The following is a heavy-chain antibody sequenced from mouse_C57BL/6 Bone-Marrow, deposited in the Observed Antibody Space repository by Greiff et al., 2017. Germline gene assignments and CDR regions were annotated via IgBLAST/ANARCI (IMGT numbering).Heavy chain of an antibody. CDR3: ARGGSYGGYYFDY. D-gene: IGHD1-1*02. V-gene: IGHV1-47*01. Sequence: VHLEEPGAELVKPGASVKLSCKASGYTFTTYSIEWMKQSHGQSLEWIGNFHPYNDDTKYNEKFKGKATLTVEKSSSTVYLELSRLTSDDSAVCSSARGGSYGGYYFDYWGQGTTLTVSS. CDR1: GYTFTTYS. J-gene: IGHJ2*01. CDR2: FHPYNDDT.